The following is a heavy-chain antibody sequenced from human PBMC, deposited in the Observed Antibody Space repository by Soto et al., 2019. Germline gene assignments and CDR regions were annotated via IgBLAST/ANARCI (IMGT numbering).Heavy chain of an antibody. D-gene: IGHD3-16*02. CDR3: AKDLVYVWGSYRALGAFDI. CDR2: ISGSGGST. V-gene: IGHV3-23*01. Sequence: GGSLRLSCAASGFTFSSYPTSWVRQAPGKGLEWVSAISGSGGSTHYADSVKGRFTISRDNSKNTLYLQMNSLRAEDTAVYYCAKDLVYVWGSYRALGAFDIWGQGTMVTVSS. J-gene: IGHJ3*02. CDR1: GFTFSSYP.